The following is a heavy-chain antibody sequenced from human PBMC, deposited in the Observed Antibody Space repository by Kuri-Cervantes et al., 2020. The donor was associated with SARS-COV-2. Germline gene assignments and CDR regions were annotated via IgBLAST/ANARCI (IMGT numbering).Heavy chain of an antibody. CDR2: ISGSGGST. Sequence: GESLKISCAASGFTFSSYVMSWVRQAPGKGLERVAGISGSGGSTYYADSVKGRFTISRDNSKNTLYLQMNSLRAEDTAVYYCAKDYEAYNWNNDSYFDYWGQGTLVTVSS. D-gene: IGHD1/OR15-1a*01. CDR1: GFTFSSYV. CDR3: AKDYEAYNWNNDSYFDY. J-gene: IGHJ4*02. V-gene: IGHV3-23*01.